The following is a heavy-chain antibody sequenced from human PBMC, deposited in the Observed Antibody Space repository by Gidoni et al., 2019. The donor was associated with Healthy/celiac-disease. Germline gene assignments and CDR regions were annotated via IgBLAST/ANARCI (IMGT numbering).Heavy chain of an antibody. V-gene: IGHV4-59*01. J-gene: IGHJ5*02. CDR2: IYYSGST. CDR1: GGSISSYY. D-gene: IGHD1-1*01. CDR3: ARGLGLERPDVRFDP. Sequence: QVQLQESGPGLVKPSETLSLTCTVSGGSISSYYWSWIRPPPGKGLEWIGYIYYSGSTNYNPSLKSRVTISVDTSKNQFSLKLSSVTAADTAVYYCARGLGLERPDVRFDPWGQGTLVTVSS.